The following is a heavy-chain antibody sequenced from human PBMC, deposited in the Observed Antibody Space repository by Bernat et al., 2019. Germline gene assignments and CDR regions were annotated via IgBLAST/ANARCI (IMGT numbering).Heavy chain of an antibody. CDR2: IKQDGSEK. CDR3: ARDRSSSSWTRDAFDI. V-gene: IGHV3-7*03. Sequence: EVQLVESGGGLVQPGGSLRLSCAASGFTFSSYWMSWVRQAPGKGLEWVANIKQDGSEKYYVDSVKGRFTISRDNAKNSLYLQMNSLRAEDTVVYYCARDRSSSSWTRDAFDIWGQGTMVTVSS. CDR1: GFTFSSYW. J-gene: IGHJ3*02. D-gene: IGHD6-13*01.